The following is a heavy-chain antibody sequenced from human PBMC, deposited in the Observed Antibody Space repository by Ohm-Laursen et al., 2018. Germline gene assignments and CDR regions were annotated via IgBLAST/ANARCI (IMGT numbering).Heavy chain of an antibody. D-gene: IGHD5-12*01. J-gene: IGHJ4*02. Sequence: SLRLSCTASGFTFSSYAMSWVRQAPGKGLERVSAISGSGGSTYYADSVKGRFTISRDNSKNTLYLQMNSLSDEDTAVCYCAKDRGYSGYDPLDFWGQGTQVTVSS. CDR3: AKDRGYSGYDPLDF. V-gene: IGHV3-23*01. CDR2: ISGSGGST. CDR1: GFTFSSYA.